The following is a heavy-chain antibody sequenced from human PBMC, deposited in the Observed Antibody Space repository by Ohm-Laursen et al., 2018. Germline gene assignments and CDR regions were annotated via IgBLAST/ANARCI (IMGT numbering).Heavy chain of an antibody. Sequence: SLRLSCAASGFTFSDYYMSWIRQAPGKGLEWVSYISSSGSTIYYADSVKGRFTISRDNAKNSLYLQVNSLRAEDTALYYCAKASCSGGSCYSFDYWGQGTLVTVSS. D-gene: IGHD2-15*01. J-gene: IGHJ4*02. V-gene: IGHV3-11*01. CDR1: GFTFSDYY. CDR3: AKASCSGGSCYSFDY. CDR2: ISSSGSTI.